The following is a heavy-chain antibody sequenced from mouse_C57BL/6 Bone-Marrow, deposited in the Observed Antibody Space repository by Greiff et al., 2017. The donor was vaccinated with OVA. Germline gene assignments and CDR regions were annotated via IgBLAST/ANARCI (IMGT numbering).Heavy chain of an antibody. D-gene: IGHD2-5*01. V-gene: IGHV1-39*01. J-gene: IGHJ2*01. CDR3: ASNSNYFFDY. CDR2: INPNYGTT. Sequence: VHVKQSGPELVKPGASVKISCKASGYSFTDYNMNWVKQSNGKSLEWIGVINPNYGTTSYNQKFKGKATLTVDQSSSTAYMQLNSLTSEDSAVYYCASNSNYFFDYWGQGTTLTVSS. CDR1: GYSFTDYN.